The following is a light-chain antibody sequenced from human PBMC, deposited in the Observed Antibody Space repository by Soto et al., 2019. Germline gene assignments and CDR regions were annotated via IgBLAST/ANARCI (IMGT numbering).Light chain of an antibody. CDR3: QQYGSSTVT. J-gene: IGKJ2*01. CDR2: GAS. CDR1: QSVSSSY. V-gene: IGKV3-20*01. Sequence: EIVLTQSPGTLSLSPGERATRSCRASQSVSSSYLAWYQQKPGQAPRLLIYGASSRATGIPDRFSGSGSGTDFTLTISRLEPEDFAVYYCQQYGSSTVTFGQGTKLEIQ.